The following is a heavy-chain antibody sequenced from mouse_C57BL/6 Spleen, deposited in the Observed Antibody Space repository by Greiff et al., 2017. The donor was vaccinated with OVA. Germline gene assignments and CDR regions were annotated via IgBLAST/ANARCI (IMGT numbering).Heavy chain of an antibody. J-gene: IGHJ2*01. CDR1: GYAFSSSW. V-gene: IGHV1-82*01. CDR3: ARDYYGNYLDY. D-gene: IGHD2-1*01. Sequence: QVQLQQSGPELVKPGASVKISCKASGYAFSSSWMNWVKQRPGKGLEWIGRIYPGDGDTNYNGKFKGKATLTADKSSSTAYMQLSSLTSEDSAVYFCARDYYGNYLDYWGQGTTLTVSS. CDR2: IYPGDGDT.